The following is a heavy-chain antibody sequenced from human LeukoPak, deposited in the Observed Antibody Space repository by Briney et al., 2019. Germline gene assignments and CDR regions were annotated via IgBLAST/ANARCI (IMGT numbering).Heavy chain of an antibody. CDR2: ISSSSSYI. CDR1: GFTFSSYS. CDR3: ARSPIAVAGLDAFDI. D-gene: IGHD6-19*01. J-gene: IGHJ3*02. V-gene: IGHV3-21*01. Sequence: GGSLRLSCAASGFTFSSYSRSWFRQAPGKWLEWVASISSSSSYIYYADSVKGRFTISRDNAKNSLYLQMTSLRAEDTAVYYCARSPIAVAGLDAFDIWGQGTMVTVSS.